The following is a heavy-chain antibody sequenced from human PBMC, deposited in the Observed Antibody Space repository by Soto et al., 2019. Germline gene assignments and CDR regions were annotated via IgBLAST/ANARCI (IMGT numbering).Heavy chain of an antibody. D-gene: IGHD3-10*02. Sequence: SETLSRTCPVSGDSISCYYWSWIRQPPGKGLELIGYIYYDGGTNYNPSLTSRVTISVDTSRSQFSLKLNSVTAADTTIYYCARLHYYVTRDRSNGVDPWSQGTLVTVSS. V-gene: IGHV4-59*01. J-gene: IGHJ5*02. CDR1: GDSISCYY. CDR3: ARLHYYVTRDRSNGVDP. CDR2: IYYDGGT.